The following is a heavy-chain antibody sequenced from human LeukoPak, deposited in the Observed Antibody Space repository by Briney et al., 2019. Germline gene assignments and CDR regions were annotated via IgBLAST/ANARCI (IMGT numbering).Heavy chain of an antibody. V-gene: IGHV4-39*01. CDR2: IYYSGST. Sequence: PSETLSLTCTVSGGSISSSSYYWVWIRQPPGKGLEWIGSIYYSGSTYYNPSLKSRVSISLDTSKNQFSLKLSSVTAADTAVYYCAKRYYYDSSGRDPFDCWGQGTLVTVSS. J-gene: IGHJ4*02. CDR1: GGSISSSSYY. CDR3: AKRYYYDSSGRDPFDC. D-gene: IGHD3-22*01.